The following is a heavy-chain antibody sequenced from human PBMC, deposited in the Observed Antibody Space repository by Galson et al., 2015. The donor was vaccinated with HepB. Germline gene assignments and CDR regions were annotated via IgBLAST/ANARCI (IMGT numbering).Heavy chain of an antibody. CDR1: GYSIRSIYW. D-gene: IGHD2-21*02. Sequence: SETLSLTCAVSGYSIRSIYWWGWIRQPPGKGLEWIGYISHSGSTNYNPSLKSRVTMSVDTSTNQFSLTLSSVTAVDTAVYYCARRGGGDFLWYFDLWGRGTLVTVSS. CDR2: ISHSGST. CDR3: ARRGGGDFLWYFDL. J-gene: IGHJ2*01. V-gene: IGHV4-28*01.